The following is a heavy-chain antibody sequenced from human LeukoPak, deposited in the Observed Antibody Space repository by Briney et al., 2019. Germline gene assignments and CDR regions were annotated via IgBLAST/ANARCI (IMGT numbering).Heavy chain of an antibody. CDR3: ARGITMIDRAAFDI. CDR1: GGSISSGDYY. Sequence: SQTLSLTCTVSGGSISSGDYYWSWIPQPPGKGLEWIGYIYYSGSTYYNPSLKSRVTISVDTSKNQFSLKLSSVTAADTAVYYCARGITMIDRAAFDIWGQGTMVTVSS. V-gene: IGHV4-30-4*08. CDR2: IYYSGST. D-gene: IGHD3-22*01. J-gene: IGHJ3*02.